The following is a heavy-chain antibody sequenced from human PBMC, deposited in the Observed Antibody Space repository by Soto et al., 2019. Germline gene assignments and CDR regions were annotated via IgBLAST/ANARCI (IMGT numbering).Heavy chain of an antibody. CDR1: GFSLSASAMC. CDR3: ARIRRYSYVTYGMDV. D-gene: IGHD5-18*01. J-gene: IGHJ6*02. Sequence: SCPTLVNPTHTLTLTCTFSGFSLSASAMCVSWIRQPPGKALEWVALIEWDDDKYYTTSLKTNLTISKDTSNNPVVLTMTNMDTVDTATYYCARIRRYSYVTYGMDVWGQGTTVTVSS. CDR2: IEWDDDK. V-gene: IGHV2-70*01.